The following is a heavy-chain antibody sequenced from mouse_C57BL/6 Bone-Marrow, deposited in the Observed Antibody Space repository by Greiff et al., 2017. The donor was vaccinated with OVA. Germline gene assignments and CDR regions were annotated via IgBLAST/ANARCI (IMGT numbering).Heavy chain of an antibody. CDR3: ARSGDPDSFDY. Sequence: QVQLQQSGPELVKPGASVKISCKASGYAFSSSWMNWVKQRPGKGLEWIGRIYPGDGDTNYNGKFKGKATLTADKSSSTAYMQLSSLTSEDSAVYFCARSGDPDSFDYWGQGTTLTVSS. CDR1: GYAFSSSW. V-gene: IGHV1-82*01. CDR2: IYPGDGDT. D-gene: IGHD3-1*01. J-gene: IGHJ2*01.